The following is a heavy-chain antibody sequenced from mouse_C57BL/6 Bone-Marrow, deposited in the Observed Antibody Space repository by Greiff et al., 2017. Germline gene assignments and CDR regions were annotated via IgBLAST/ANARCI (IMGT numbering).Heavy chain of an antibody. CDR3: AYYYGSSYDY. D-gene: IGHD1-1*01. V-gene: IGHV1-82*01. CDR2: IYPGDGDT. J-gene: IGHJ2*01. Sequence: QVQLQQSVPELVKPGASVKISCKASGYAFSSSWMNWVKQRPGKGLEWIGRIYPGDGDTNYNGKFKGKATLTADKSSSTAYMQLSSLTSEDSAVYFCAYYYGSSYDYWGQGTTLTVSS. CDR1: GYAFSSSW.